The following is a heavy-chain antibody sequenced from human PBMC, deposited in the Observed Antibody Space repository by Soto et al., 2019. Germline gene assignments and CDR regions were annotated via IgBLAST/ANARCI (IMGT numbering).Heavy chain of an antibody. J-gene: IGHJ4*02. Sequence: QVQLVQSGAEVKKPGASVKVSCKASGYTFTSYAMHWVRQAPGQRLEWMGWINAGNGNTKYSQKFQGRVTITRDTSGRTAYMELSSLRSEDTAVYYCARNLMDYDILTGYYMGYYFDYWGQGTLVTVSS. CDR2: INAGNGNT. CDR1: GYTFTSYA. V-gene: IGHV1-3*01. D-gene: IGHD3-9*01. CDR3: ARNLMDYDILTGYYMGYYFDY.